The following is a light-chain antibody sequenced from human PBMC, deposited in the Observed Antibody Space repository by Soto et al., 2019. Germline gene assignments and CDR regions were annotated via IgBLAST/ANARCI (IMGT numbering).Light chain of an antibody. J-gene: IGKJ2*01. CDR1: QSVSSN. V-gene: IGKV3-15*01. CDR3: QQYNNWPRT. Sequence: EIVMTQAPATLSVSPGERATLSCRASQSVSSNLAWYQKKPGQAPRLLIYGASTRATGIPARFSGSGSGTECTLTISSLQSEDFAVYYCQQYNNWPRTFGQGTKLEIK. CDR2: GAS.